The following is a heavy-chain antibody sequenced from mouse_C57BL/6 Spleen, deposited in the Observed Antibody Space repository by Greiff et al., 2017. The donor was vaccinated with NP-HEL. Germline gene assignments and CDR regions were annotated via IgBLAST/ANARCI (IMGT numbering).Heavy chain of an antibody. Sequence: DVKLVESGGGLVQPGGSLSLSCAASGFTFTDYYMSWVRQPPGKALEWLGFIRNKANGYTTEYSASVKGRFTISRDNSQSILYLQMNALRAEDSATYYCARSPSNWDEGNYFDYWGQGTTLTVSS. CDR2: IRNKANGYTT. V-gene: IGHV7-3*01. D-gene: IGHD4-1*01. J-gene: IGHJ2*01. CDR1: GFTFTDYY. CDR3: ARSPSNWDEGNYFDY.